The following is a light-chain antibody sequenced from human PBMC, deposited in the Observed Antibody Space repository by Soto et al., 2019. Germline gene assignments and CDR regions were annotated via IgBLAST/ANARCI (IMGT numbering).Light chain of an antibody. CDR1: QGVTTN. J-gene: IGKJ1*01. Sequence: TQSPASLSVSPGERVALSCRAGQGVTTNFAWYQQKPGQAPRLLIYDASNRATGIPARFSGSGSGTDFTLTISSLEPEDFAVYYCQQRSNWPPWTFGQGTKVDI. CDR2: DAS. V-gene: IGKV3-11*01. CDR3: QQRSNWPPWT.